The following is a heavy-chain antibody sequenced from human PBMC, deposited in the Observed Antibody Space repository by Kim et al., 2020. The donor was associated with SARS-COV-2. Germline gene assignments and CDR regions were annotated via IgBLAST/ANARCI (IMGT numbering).Heavy chain of an antibody. V-gene: IGHV3-64*01. CDR3: ARGYSSSHSYYGMDV. J-gene: IGHJ6*02. Sequence: NSVKGRFTISRDNSKNTLYLQMGSLRAEDMAVYYCARGYSSSHSYYGMDVWGQGATVTVSS. D-gene: IGHD6-13*01.